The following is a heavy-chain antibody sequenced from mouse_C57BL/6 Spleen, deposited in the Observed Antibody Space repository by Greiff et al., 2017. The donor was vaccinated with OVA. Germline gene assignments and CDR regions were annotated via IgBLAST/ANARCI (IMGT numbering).Heavy chain of an antibody. V-gene: IGHV1-59*01. J-gene: IGHJ2*01. CDR2: IDPSDSYT. Sequence: VQLQQPGAELVRPGTSVKLSCKASGYTFTSYWMHWVKQRPGQGLEWIGVIDPSDSYTNYHQKFKGKATLTVDTSSSTAYMQLSSLTSEDSAVYYCARSEITTVVPYFDYWGQGTTLTVSS. CDR1: GYTFTSYW. CDR3: ARSEITTVVPYFDY. D-gene: IGHD1-1*01.